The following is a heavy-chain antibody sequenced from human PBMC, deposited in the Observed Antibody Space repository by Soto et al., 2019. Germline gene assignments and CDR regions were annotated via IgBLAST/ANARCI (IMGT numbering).Heavy chain of an antibody. J-gene: IGHJ2*01. CDR3: ARGGYGSGAWDPYWFFDF. D-gene: IGHD3-10*01. V-gene: IGHV4-61*01. Sequence: PSETLSLTCTVSAGSVSSGSYYWSWIRQPPGKGLEWIGYIYYSGSTNYNPSLKSRVTISVDTSKNQFSLKLSSVTAADTAVYYCARGGYGSGAWDPYWFFDFWGRGTLVTVSS. CDR2: IYYSGST. CDR1: AGSVSSGSYY.